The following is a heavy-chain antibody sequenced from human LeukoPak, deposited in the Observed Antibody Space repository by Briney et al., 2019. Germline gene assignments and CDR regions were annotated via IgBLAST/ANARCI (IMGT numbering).Heavy chain of an antibody. CDR3: TRNSSGYSYGYYYMDV. V-gene: IGHV3-49*04. Sequence: GGSLRLSCTASGFTFGDYAMSWVRQAPGKGLEWVGFIRSKAYGGTTEYAASVKGRFTISRDDSKSIAYLQMNSLKTEDTAVYHCTRNSSGYSYGYYYMDVWGKGTTVTVSS. CDR1: GFTFGDYA. J-gene: IGHJ6*03. CDR2: IRSKAYGGTT. D-gene: IGHD3-22*01.